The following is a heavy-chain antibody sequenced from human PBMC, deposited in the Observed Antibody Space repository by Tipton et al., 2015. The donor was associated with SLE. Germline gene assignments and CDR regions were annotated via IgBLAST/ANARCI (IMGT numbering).Heavy chain of an antibody. V-gene: IGHV4-61*10. D-gene: IGHD6-13*01. Sequence: TLSLTCTVSGGSISSGSYYWSWIRQPAGKGLEWIGYIYYSGSTNYNPSLKSRVTISVDTSKNQFSLKLSSVTAADTAVYYCARGRSSSWFSLDYWGQGTLVTVSS. CDR1: GGSISSGSYY. J-gene: IGHJ4*02. CDR2: IYYSGST. CDR3: ARGRSSSWFSLDY.